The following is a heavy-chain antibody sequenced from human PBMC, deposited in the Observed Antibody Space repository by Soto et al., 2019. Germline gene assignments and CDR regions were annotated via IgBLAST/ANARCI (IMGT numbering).Heavy chain of an antibody. D-gene: IGHD2-15*01. Sequence: SLTCSVFVAYISNYYWSWIRQPPGKGLEWIGYSHYSGSTNYSPSLKSRVTMSVDTSKNQFSLKLNSVTAADTAVYYCARTYCSGGSCYPGGNWFDPWGQGTLVTVSS. CDR3: ARTYCSGGSCYPGGNWFDP. CDR1: VAYISNYY. J-gene: IGHJ5*02. V-gene: IGHV4-59*01. CDR2: SHYSGST.